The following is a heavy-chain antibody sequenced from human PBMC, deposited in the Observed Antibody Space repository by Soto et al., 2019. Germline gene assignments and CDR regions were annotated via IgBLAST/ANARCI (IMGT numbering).Heavy chain of an antibody. D-gene: IGHD3-22*01. Sequence: PGESLKISCKGSGYSFTSYWISWVRQMPGKGLEWMGRIDPSDSYTNYSPSFQGRVTISADKSISTAYLQWSSLKASDTAMYYCARHGFDYYDSSGYPPVLFDIWGQGTMVTVSS. J-gene: IGHJ3*02. V-gene: IGHV5-10-1*01. CDR2: IDPSDSYT. CDR1: GYSFTSYW. CDR3: ARHGFDYYDSSGYPPVLFDI.